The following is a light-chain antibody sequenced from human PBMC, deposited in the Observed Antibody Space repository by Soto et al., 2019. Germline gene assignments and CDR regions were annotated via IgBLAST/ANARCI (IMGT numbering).Light chain of an antibody. V-gene: IGKV1-39*01. CDR1: QSIDNY. CDR2: AAS. Sequence: DIPMTQSPSSLSASVGDRVTITCRASQSIDNYLNWYQQKPGKALNLLIYAASTLLSGVPSRFSGRGSGTHFTLTISSLQPEDFATYYCQQSYSSPETFGQGTKVEIK. CDR3: QQSYSSPET. J-gene: IGKJ1*01.